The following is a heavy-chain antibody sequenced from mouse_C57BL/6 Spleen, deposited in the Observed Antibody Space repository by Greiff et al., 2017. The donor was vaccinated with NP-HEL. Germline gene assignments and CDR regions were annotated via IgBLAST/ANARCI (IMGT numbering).Heavy chain of an antibody. CDR2: INPSNGGT. V-gene: IGHV1-53*01. Sequence: VQLQQPGTELVKPGASVKLSCKASGYTFTSYWMHWVKQRPGQGLEWIGNINPSNGGTNYNEKFKSKATLTVDKSSSTAYMQLSSLTSEDSAVYYCASHPIYYYGSSILFDYWGQGTTLTVSS. D-gene: IGHD1-1*01. J-gene: IGHJ2*01. CDR1: GYTFTSYW. CDR3: ASHPIYYYGSSILFDY.